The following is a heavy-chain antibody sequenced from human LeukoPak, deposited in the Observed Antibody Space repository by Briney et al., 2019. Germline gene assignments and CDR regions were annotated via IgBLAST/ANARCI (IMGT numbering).Heavy chain of an antibody. Sequence: GGSLRLSCAASGFTFSSYAMSWVRQAPGKALEWVSAISGSGGSTYYADSVKGRFTISRDNSKNTLYLQMNSLRAEDTAVYYCAKLVNSGYDFYYYFDYWGQGTLVTVSS. V-gene: IGHV3-23*01. CDR3: AKLVNSGYDFYYYFDY. J-gene: IGHJ4*02. D-gene: IGHD5-12*01. CDR1: GFTFSSYA. CDR2: ISGSGGST.